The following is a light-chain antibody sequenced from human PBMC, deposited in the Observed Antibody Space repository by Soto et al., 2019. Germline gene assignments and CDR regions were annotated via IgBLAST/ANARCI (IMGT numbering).Light chain of an antibody. V-gene: IGKV1-39*01. CDR3: QQTFSPDVT. CDR1: QAILTY. CDR2: GAS. J-gene: IGKJ4*01. Sequence: DIHLTQSPSSLSAAVGDRVTITCRASQAILTYLNWLQQKAGKAPEVLIYGASGLRSGVPSRFTGSASATDFTLTITSLQREDAGTYFCQQTFSPDVTFGGGTKV.